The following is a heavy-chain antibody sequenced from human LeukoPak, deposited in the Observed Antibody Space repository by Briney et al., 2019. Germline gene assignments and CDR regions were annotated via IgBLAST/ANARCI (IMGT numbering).Heavy chain of an antibody. V-gene: IGHV4-59*08. J-gene: IGHJ4*02. CDR1: GASLSSYY. CDR2: IYDSGST. CDR3: AAHTAGRGSGY. Sequence: SETLSLTRSVSGASLSSYYWSWIRQPPGKGLEWIGHIYDSGSTKYNPSLKSRVTISVDTSKNQFSLTLSSVTAADTAVYYCAAHTAGRGSGYWGQGILVAVSS. D-gene: IGHD5-12*01.